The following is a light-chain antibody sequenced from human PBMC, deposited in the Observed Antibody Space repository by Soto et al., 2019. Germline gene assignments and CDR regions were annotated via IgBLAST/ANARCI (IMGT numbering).Light chain of an antibody. CDR3: GSYTDTNTLDV. CDR1: SSDVGGYNF. CDR2: EAT. Sequence: QSVLTQPASVSGSPGQSITISCTGTSSDVGGYNFVSWYQQHPGKAPKLIIYEATNRPSGVSNRFSGSKSGNTASLTISGLQAEDEADYYCGSYTDTNTLDVFGTGTKLTVL. J-gene: IGLJ1*01. V-gene: IGLV2-14*01.